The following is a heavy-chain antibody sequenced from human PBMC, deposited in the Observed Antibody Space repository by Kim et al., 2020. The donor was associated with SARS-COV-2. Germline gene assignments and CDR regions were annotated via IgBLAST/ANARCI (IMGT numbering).Heavy chain of an antibody. D-gene: IGHD6-13*01. Sequence: YVAAARGRFTISRDNSQSTLYLQMNSLRAEDTAVYYCAKARDSDTWYTGSWGQGTLVTVSS. CDR3: AKARDSDTWYTGS. J-gene: IGHJ5*02. V-gene: IGHV3-23*05.